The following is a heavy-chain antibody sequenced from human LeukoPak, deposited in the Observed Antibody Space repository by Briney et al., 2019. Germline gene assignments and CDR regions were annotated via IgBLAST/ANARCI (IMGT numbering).Heavy chain of an antibody. CDR2: IIPIFGTA. CDR3: ARGGSYPEGFDY. D-gene: IGHD1-26*01. Sequence: ASVKVSCKASGGTFSSYAISGVRQAPGQGLEWMGGIIPIFGTANYAQKFQGRVTITTDESTSTAYMELSSLRSEDTAVYYCARGGSYPEGFDYWGQGTLVTVSS. J-gene: IGHJ4*02. CDR1: GGTFSSYA. V-gene: IGHV1-69*05.